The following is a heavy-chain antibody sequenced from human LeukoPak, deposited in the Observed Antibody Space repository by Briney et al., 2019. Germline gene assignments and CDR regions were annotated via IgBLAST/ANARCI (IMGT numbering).Heavy chain of an antibody. Sequence: SVKVSCKASGFTFTSSAMQWVRQARGQRLEWIGWIVVGSGNTNYAQKFQERVTITRDMSTSTAYMELSSLRSEDTAVYYCARDFPEYYYDSSGYYFEDYWGQGTLVTVSS. CDR3: ARDFPEYYYDSSGYYFEDY. D-gene: IGHD3-22*01. V-gene: IGHV1-58*02. CDR1: GFTFTSSA. J-gene: IGHJ4*02. CDR2: IVVGSGNT.